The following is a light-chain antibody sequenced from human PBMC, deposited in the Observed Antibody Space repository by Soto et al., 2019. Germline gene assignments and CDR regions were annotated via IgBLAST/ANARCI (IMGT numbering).Light chain of an antibody. CDR3: QTSATVPKRV. CDR2: LDSDGSH. V-gene: IGLV4-69*01. CDR1: SGHSTYA. Sequence: QPVLTQSPSASASLGASVKLTCTLSSGHSTYAIAWHQQQPEKGPRYLMKLDSDGSHSKGDGIPDRFSVSSSGAERYLTISSLQSEDEADYYCQTSATVPKRVVGGGTQLTVL. J-gene: IGLJ3*02.